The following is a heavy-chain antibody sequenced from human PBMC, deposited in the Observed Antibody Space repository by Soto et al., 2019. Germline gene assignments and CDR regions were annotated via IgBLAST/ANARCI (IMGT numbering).Heavy chain of an antibody. J-gene: IGHJ4*02. D-gene: IGHD3-10*01. CDR1: GYTFTSYG. CDR2: ISAYNGNT. V-gene: IGHV1-18*01. Sequence: ASVKVSCKASGYTFTSYGISWVRQAPGQGLEWMGWISAYNGNTNYAQKLQGRVTMTTGTSTSTAYMELRSLRSDDTAVYYCARDAYYYGSGSYYEFDYWGQGTLVTVSS. CDR3: ARDAYYYGSGSYYEFDY.